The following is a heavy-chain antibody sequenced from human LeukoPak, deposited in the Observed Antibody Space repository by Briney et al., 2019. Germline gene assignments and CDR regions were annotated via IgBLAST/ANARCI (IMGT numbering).Heavy chain of an antibody. D-gene: IGHD6-19*01. CDR1: GGSISSSSYC. CDR3: ARDLAGDRLGAFDI. CDR2: IYYSGST. J-gene: IGHJ3*02. V-gene: IGHV4-39*07. Sequence: SETLSLTCTVSGGSISSSSYCWGWIRQPPGKGLEWIGSIYYSGSTYYNPSLKSRVTISVDTSKNQFSLKLSSVTAADTAVYYCARDLAGDRLGAFDIWGQGTMVTVSS.